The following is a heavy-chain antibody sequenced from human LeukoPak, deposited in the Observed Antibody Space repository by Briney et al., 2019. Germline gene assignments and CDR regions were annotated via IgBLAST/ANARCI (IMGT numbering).Heavy chain of an antibody. V-gene: IGHV4-34*01. D-gene: IGHD2-2*01. CDR3: ARDPSTSHYYYGMDV. Sequence: SETLSLTCAVYGGSFSGYYWSWIRQPPGKGLEWIGEINHSGSTNYNPSLKSRVTISVDTSKNQFSLKLTSVTAADTAVYYCARDPSTSHYYYGMDVWGQGTTVTVSS. J-gene: IGHJ6*02. CDR1: GGSFSGYY. CDR2: INHSGST.